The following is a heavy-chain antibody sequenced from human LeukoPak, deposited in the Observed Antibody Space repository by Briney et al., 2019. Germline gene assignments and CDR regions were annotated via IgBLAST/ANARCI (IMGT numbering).Heavy chain of an antibody. CDR1: GGSISSYY. D-gene: IGHD3-10*01. Sequence: SETLSLTCNVSGGSISSYYWSWIRQPAGKGLEWIGRIYTSGSTNYNPSLKSRVTMSVDTSKNQFSLNLTSVTAADTAVYYCARLGPGYYGSGSYYFDYWGQGTLVTVSS. V-gene: IGHV4-4*07. CDR2: IYTSGST. J-gene: IGHJ4*02. CDR3: ARLGPGYYGSGSYYFDY.